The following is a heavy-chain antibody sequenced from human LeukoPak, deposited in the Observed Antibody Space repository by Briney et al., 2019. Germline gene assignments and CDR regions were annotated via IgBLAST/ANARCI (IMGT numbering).Heavy chain of an antibody. V-gene: IGHV1-18*01. D-gene: IGHD4-17*01. CDR2: ISAYNGNT. CDR1: GYTFTSYG. J-gene: IGHJ4*02. CDR3: ATAGTSLRNPYGDHSDY. Sequence: ASMKVSCKASGYTFTSYGISWVRQAPGQGLEWMGWISAYNGNTNYAQKLQGRVTMTTDTSTSTAYMELRSLRSDDTAVYYCATAGTSLRNPYGDHSDYWGQGTLVTVSS.